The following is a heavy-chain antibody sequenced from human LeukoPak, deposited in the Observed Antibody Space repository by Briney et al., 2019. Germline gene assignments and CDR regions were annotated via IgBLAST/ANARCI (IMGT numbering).Heavy chain of an antibody. CDR3: ARGYYYDSSGVADY. J-gene: IGHJ4*02. Sequence: ASVKVSCKASGYAFTSYGISLVRQAPGQGLEWMGWISAYNGNTNYAQKLQGRVTMTTDTSTSTAYMELRSLRSDDTAVYYCARGYYYDSSGVADYWGQGTLVTVSS. CDR1: GYAFTSYG. CDR2: ISAYNGNT. D-gene: IGHD3-22*01. V-gene: IGHV1-18*01.